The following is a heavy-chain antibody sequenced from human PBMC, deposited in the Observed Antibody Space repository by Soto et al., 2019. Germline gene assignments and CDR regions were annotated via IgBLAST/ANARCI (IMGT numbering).Heavy chain of an antibody. CDR2: ISYDGSNK. Sequence: GGSLRLSCAASGFTFSSYSMNWVRQAPGKGLEWVAVISYDGSNKYYAGSVKGRLTISRDNSKNTLYLQMNSLRAEDTAVYYCARDGSKSRYYYYGMDVWGQGTTVTVSS. CDR1: GFTFSSYS. J-gene: IGHJ6*02. D-gene: IGHD3-3*01. V-gene: IGHV3-30*03. CDR3: ARDGSKSRYYYYGMDV.